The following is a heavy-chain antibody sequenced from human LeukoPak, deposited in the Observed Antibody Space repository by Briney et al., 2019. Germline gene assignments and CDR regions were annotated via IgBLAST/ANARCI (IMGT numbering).Heavy chain of an antibody. D-gene: IGHD2-2*01. V-gene: IGHV1-69*05. Sequence: SVKVSCKASGGTFSSYAISWVRQAPGQGLEWMGGIIPIFGTANYAQKFQGRVTITTDESTSTAYMELSSLRSEDTAVYYCARGPDCSSTSCYGNYYYYMDVWGKGTTVTVSS. CDR3: ARGPDCSSTSCYGNYYYYMDV. CDR2: IIPIFGTA. J-gene: IGHJ6*03. CDR1: GGTFSSYA.